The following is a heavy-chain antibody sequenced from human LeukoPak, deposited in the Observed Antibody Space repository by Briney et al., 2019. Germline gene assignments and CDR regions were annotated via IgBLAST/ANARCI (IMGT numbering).Heavy chain of an antibody. V-gene: IGHV2-5*02. J-gene: IGHJ4*02. Sequence: ESGPTLVNPTQTLTLTCTFSGFSLSTSGVGVGWIRQPPGKALEWLALIYWDDDRRCNPSLKSRLTITKDTSKNQVVLTMTNMDPVDTATYYCAHVSSGSYTDTSHFDYWGQETLVTVSS. CDR2: IYWDDDR. CDR1: GFSLSTSGVG. D-gene: IGHD1-26*01. CDR3: AHVSSGSYTDTSHFDY.